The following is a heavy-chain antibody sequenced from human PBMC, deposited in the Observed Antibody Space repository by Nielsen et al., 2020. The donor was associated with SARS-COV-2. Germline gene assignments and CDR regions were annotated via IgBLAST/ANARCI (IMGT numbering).Heavy chain of an antibody. CDR2: ISSSSATI. V-gene: IGHV3-11*01. J-gene: IGHJ4*02. CDR3: AKGAYSVGWYYFDS. Sequence: GESLKISCAASGFNFGDSYMNWIRQAPGKGLEWVSHISSSSATIYYADSVKGRFTISRDNAKSSLYLQMNSLRPEDAAFYYCAKGAYSVGWYYFDSWGQGTLVTVSS. CDR1: GFNFGDSY. D-gene: IGHD5/OR15-5a*01.